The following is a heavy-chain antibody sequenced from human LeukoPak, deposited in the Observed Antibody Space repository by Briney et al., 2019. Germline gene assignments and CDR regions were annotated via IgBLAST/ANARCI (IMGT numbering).Heavy chain of an antibody. D-gene: IGHD2-15*01. Sequence: GGSLGLSCAASGFTVSSNYMSWVRQAPGKGLEWVSVIYSGGSTYYADSVKGRFTISRDNSRNTLYLQMNSLRAEDTAVYDCATSIRYCSGGSCIDYWGQGTLVTVSS. CDR2: IYSGGST. J-gene: IGHJ4*02. CDR3: ATSIRYCSGGSCIDY. V-gene: IGHV3-53*01. CDR1: GFTVSSNY.